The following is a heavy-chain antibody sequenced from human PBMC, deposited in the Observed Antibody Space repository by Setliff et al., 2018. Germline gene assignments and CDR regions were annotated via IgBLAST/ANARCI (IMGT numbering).Heavy chain of an antibody. J-gene: IGHJ5*02. Sequence: PGESLKISCKASGYIFTNYWIGWVRQMPGKGLEWMGVIYPGDSDTRYSPSFQGQVTISADKSINTAYLQWSNLKASDTAMYYCARLGQPGSPSCHSDRWGQGTLVTVSS. CDR3: ARLGQPGSPSCHSDR. CDR1: GYIFTNYW. CDR2: IYPGDSDT. D-gene: IGHD6-13*01. V-gene: IGHV5-51*01.